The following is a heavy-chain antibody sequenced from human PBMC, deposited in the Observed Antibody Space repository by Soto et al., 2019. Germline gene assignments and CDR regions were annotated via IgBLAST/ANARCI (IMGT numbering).Heavy chain of an antibody. CDR2: INHSGGT. D-gene: IGHD3-3*02. J-gene: IGHJ2*01. CDR1: GGSFSGYY. V-gene: IGHV4-34*01. CDR3: ARDRQYYQFCSCYQKETTEVLDL. Sequence: SETLSLTCGVYGGSFSGYYWTWIRQAPGKGLEWIGEINHSGGTNYNSSLKSRVTISVDTSKNQLSLTLYSVTAAHTAVYYCARDRQYYQFCSCYQKETTEVLDLWG.